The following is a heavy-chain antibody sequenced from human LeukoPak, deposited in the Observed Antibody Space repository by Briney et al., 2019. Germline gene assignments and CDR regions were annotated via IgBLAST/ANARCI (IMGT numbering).Heavy chain of an antibody. Sequence: SETLSLTCAVYGESFSGYYWSWIRQPPAKGLEWSGGINHSGSTNYNPPLKSRVTISVDTSKNQFSLKLSSVTAADTAVYYCARGFEDSSGTGWFDPWGQGTLVTVSS. V-gene: IGHV4-34*01. D-gene: IGHD3-22*01. CDR3: ARGFEDSSGTGWFDP. J-gene: IGHJ5*02. CDR1: GESFSGYY. CDR2: INHSGST.